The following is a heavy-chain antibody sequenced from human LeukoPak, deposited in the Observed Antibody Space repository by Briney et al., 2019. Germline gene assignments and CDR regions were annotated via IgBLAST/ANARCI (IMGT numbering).Heavy chain of an antibody. CDR1: GYTFTGHY. V-gene: IGHV1-2*02. CDR2: INPNSGGT. D-gene: IGHD3-3*01. J-gene: IGHJ4*02. Sequence: ASVKVSCKASGYTFTGHYMHWVRQAPGQGLEWMGWINPNSGGTNYAQKFQGRVTMTRDTSISTAYMELSRLRSDDTAVYYCARDHYDFWSGYQFDYWGQGTLVTVSS. CDR3: ARDHYDFWSGYQFDY.